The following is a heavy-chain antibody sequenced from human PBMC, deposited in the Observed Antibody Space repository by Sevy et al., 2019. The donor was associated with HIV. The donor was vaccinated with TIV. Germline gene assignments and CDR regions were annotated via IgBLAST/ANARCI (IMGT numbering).Heavy chain of an antibody. Sequence: SETLSLTCTVSGGSISSGGYYWSWIRQHPGKGLEWIGYIYYSGSTYYNPSLKSRVTISVDTSKNQFSLKLSSVTAADTAVYYCAREPGIAAEGEFDYWGQGTLVTVSS. CDR2: IYYSGST. V-gene: IGHV4-31*03. CDR3: AREPGIAAEGEFDY. D-gene: IGHD6-13*01. J-gene: IGHJ4*02. CDR1: GGSISSGGYY.